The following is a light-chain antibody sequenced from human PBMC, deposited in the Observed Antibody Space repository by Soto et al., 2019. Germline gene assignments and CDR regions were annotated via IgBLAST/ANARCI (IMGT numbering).Light chain of an antibody. CDR2: EVS. CDR3: SSYTSSSTYV. Sequence: QSVRTQPASVFGSPGRSITISCNRTSSDVGGYNYVSWYQQHPGKAPKLLIYEVSNRPSGVSNRFSGSKSCNTASLTISGLQAEDEADYYCSSYTSSSTYVFGTGTKVTVL. J-gene: IGLJ1*01. V-gene: IGLV2-14*01. CDR1: SSDVGGYNY.